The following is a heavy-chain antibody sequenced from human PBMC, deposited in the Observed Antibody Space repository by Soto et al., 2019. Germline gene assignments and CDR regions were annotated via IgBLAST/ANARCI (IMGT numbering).Heavy chain of an antibody. CDR2: ISDYNGNT. Sequence: QVQLVQSGAEVKRAGASVKVSCKASGYTFSSYGLSWVRQAPGQGLEWMGWISDYNGNTHYAQKFQGRVITTTDPSTRTSYMELRSLRSDDTAVYFCAREGYYSGSGTYSPPRYYGMDVWGQGTTVTVSS. CDR3: AREGYYSGSGTYSPPRYYGMDV. V-gene: IGHV1-18*01. J-gene: IGHJ6*02. CDR1: GYTFSSYG. D-gene: IGHD3-10*01.